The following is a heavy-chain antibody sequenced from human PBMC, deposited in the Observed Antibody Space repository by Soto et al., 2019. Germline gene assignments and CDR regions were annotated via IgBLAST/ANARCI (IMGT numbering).Heavy chain of an antibody. J-gene: IGHJ4*02. D-gene: IGHD3-10*01. V-gene: IGHV2-5*02. CDR1: GFSLSTSGVG. Sequence: KESGPTLVKPTQTLTLTCTFSGFSLSTSGVGVGWIRQPPGKALEWLALIYWDDDKRYNPSLNSRLTTTKDTSKNQVVLTMTSMDPVDTATYYCAHRPRENASGSCPLFDYWGQGTLVTVSS. CDR3: AHRPRENASGSCPLFDY. CDR2: IYWDDDK.